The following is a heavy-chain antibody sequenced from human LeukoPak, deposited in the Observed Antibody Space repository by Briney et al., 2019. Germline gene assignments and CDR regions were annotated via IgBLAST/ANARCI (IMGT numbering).Heavy chain of an antibody. V-gene: IGHV1-8*01. CDR1: GYTFSTYE. J-gene: IGHJ5*02. CDR2: VHPNNGDT. Sequence: ASVIVSCKASGYTFSTYEINWVRRATGQGLEWMGWVHPNNGDTVYAQRFQGRVTMTRNTSISTAYMELSSLRSEDTAVYYCTRGPRDDPWGQGTLVTVSS. CDR3: TRGPRDDP.